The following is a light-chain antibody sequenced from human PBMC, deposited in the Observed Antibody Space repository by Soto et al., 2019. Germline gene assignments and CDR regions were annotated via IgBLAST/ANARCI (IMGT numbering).Light chain of an antibody. CDR2: GAS. Sequence: ELVLTQSPNTVSLSPGESVTLSCRASQSVRDNYLAWYQQKPGQAPRLLIYGASTRATNIPNRFSGSGSGTDFSLTINSLEPEDFALYYCQQYGTSLYTFGQGTNLEFK. CDR3: QQYGTSLYT. J-gene: IGKJ2*01. V-gene: IGKV3-20*01. CDR1: QSVRDNY.